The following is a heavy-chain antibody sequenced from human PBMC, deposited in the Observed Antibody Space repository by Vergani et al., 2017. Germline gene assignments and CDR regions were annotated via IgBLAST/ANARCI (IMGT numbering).Heavy chain of an antibody. J-gene: IGHJ4*02. D-gene: IGHD5-18*01. CDR1: GFSFGDYA. Sequence: EVQLVESGGGLVPPGRSLRLSCAASGFSFGDYAMTWVRQAPGKGLEWVAFIRNKAYGGTTEYAASVKGRFTISRDDSKRLAYLQLSGLKTEDTAVYFCSRGRGYSFGYSDYWGQGTLVTVCS. CDR2: IRNKAYGGTT. CDR3: SRGRGYSFGYSDY. V-gene: IGHV3-49*04.